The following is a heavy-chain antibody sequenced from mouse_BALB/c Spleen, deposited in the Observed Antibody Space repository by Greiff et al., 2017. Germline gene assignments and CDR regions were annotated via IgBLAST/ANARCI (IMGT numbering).Heavy chain of an antibody. CDR3: AREGVYYGNLAY. D-gene: IGHD2-1*01. CDR2: IWAGGST. J-gene: IGHJ3*01. CDR1: GFSLTSYG. V-gene: IGHV2-9*02. Sequence: VHLVESGPGLVAPSQSLSITCTVSGFSLTSYGVHWVRQPPGKGLEWLGVIWAGGSTNYNSALMSRLSISKDNSKSQVFLKMNSLQTDDTAMYYCAREGVYYGNLAYWGQGTLVTVSA.